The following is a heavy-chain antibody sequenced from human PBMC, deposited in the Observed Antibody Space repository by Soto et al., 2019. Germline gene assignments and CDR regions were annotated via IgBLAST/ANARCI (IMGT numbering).Heavy chain of an antibody. Sequence: SETLSLTCTVSGGSVSSGSYYWSWIRQPPGKGLEWIGYIYYSGSTNYNPSLKSRVTISVDTSKNQFSLKLSSVTAADTAVYYCARDPGEWLSKGHWFDPWGQGTLVTVSS. J-gene: IGHJ5*02. D-gene: IGHD3-3*01. CDR2: IYYSGST. CDR3: ARDPGEWLSKGHWFDP. V-gene: IGHV4-61*01. CDR1: GGSVSSGSYY.